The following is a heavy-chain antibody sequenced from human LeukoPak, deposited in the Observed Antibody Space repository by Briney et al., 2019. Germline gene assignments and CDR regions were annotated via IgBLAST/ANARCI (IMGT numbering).Heavy chain of an antibody. D-gene: IGHD6-6*01. CDR1: GFTFSGSV. CDR2: IRTKANSYAT. Sequence: PGGSLRLSCAASGFTFSGSVMHWVRQASGKGLEWVARIRTKANSYATVYAASVKGRFTISRDDSKNTAYLQMNSLKTEDTAMYYCTTEYSSSSNQLRGQGTLVTVSS. J-gene: IGHJ4*02. V-gene: IGHV3-73*01. CDR3: TTEYSSSSNQL.